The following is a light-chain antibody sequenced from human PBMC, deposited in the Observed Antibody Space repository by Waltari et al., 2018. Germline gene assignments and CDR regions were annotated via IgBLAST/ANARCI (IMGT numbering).Light chain of an antibody. J-gene: IGKJ1*01. CDR2: KVS. CDR3: MQGAHWPRT. V-gene: IGKV2-30*01. Sequence: DVVMTQSQLSLPVTVGQVASISCRSSQSLLFSDGKIYLNWFHQRPGQSPRRLIYKVSNRESVVPDRFSGSGSVTDVTLKSTRVEAEDVGVYFWMQGAHWPRTFGQGTRVEI. CDR1: QSLLFSDGKIY.